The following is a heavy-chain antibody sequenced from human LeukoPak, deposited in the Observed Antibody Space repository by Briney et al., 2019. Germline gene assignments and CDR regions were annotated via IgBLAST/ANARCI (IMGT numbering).Heavy chain of an antibody. CDR1: GFTFSSYA. V-gene: IGHV3-23*01. CDR3: ALKGGHYYHFDA. CDR2: ISGSGGST. Sequence: GGSLRLSCAASGFTFSSYAMSWVRQAPGKGLEWVSAISGSGGSTYYADSVKGRFTISRDNSKNTLYLQMNSPRAEDTATYYCALKGGHYYHFDAWGQGTLVTVSS. D-gene: IGHD3-22*01. J-gene: IGHJ4*02.